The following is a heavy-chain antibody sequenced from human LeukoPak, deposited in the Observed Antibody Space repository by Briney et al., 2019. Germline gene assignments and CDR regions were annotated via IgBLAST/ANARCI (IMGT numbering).Heavy chain of an antibody. J-gene: IGHJ3*02. CDR3: ATSSSGNYNDAFDI. Sequence: PSETLSLTCTVSGGSIRSYYWSWIRQRPGKGLEWIGFIYHTWSTDYNPSLKSRVTISVDTSKNRFSLRLSSVTAADTAVYYCATSSSGNYNDAFDIWGQGTMFTVSS. V-gene: IGHV4-59*08. CDR2: IYHTWST. D-gene: IGHD1-26*01. CDR1: GGSIRSYY.